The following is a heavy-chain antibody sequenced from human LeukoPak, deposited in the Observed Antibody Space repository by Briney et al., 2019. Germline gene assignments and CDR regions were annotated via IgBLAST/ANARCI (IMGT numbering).Heavy chain of an antibody. CDR3: ARRTRRYYYDSSGYYYGTTIDY. J-gene: IGHJ4*02. Sequence: SETLSLTCTVSGYSISSGHYWAWIRQSPEKGLECIATMFHSGSTNYNPSLKSRVTISVDTSKNQFSLKLSSVTAADTAVYYCARRTRRYYYDSSGYYYGTTIDYWGQGTLVTVSS. CDR1: GYSISSGHY. V-gene: IGHV4-38-2*02. CDR2: MFHSGST. D-gene: IGHD3-22*01.